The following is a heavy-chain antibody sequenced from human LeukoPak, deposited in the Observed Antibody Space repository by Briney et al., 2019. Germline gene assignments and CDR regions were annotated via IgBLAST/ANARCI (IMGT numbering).Heavy chain of an antibody. CDR3: AKRVPRYSSGWAFDY. D-gene: IGHD6-19*01. CDR1: GFMFSSNW. CDR2: ISGSGGST. V-gene: IGHV3-23*01. J-gene: IGHJ4*02. Sequence: GGSLRLSCAASGFMFSSNWMSWVRLAPGKGLEWVSAISGSGGSTYYADSVKGRFTISRDNSKNTLYLQMNSLRAEDTAVYYCAKRVPRYSSGWAFDYWGQGTLVTVSS.